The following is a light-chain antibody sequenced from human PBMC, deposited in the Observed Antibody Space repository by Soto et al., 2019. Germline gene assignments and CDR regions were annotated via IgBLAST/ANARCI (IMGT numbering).Light chain of an antibody. J-gene: IGLJ3*02. CDR2: AVT. V-gene: IGLV2-14*01. Sequence: QSALTQPASVSGSPGQSITISCTGTSSDVGGYNYVPWYQQHPGKAPQLMICAVTNRPPGVSNRFSGSKSGNTASLTISGLHAEDEADYYCSSYTSSYTWVFGVGTTLTVL. CDR1: SSDVGGYNY. CDR3: SSYTSSYTWV.